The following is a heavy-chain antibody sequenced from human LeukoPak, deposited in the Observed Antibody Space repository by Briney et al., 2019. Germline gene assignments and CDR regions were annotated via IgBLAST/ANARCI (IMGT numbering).Heavy chain of an antibody. J-gene: IGHJ3*02. CDR2: ISGSGGST. CDR1: GFTVSSNE. Sequence: GGSLRLSCAASGFTVSSNEMSWVRQAPGKGLEWVSAISGSGGSTYYADSVKGRFTISRDNSKNTLYLQMNSLRAEDTAVYYCAKCVWFGELPHDAFDMWGQGTMVTVSS. D-gene: IGHD3-10*01. V-gene: IGHV3-23*01. CDR3: AKCVWFGELPHDAFDM.